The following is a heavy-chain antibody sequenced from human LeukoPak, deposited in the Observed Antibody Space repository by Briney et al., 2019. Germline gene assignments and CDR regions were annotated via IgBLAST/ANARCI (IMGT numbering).Heavy chain of an antibody. CDR3: AKDPLPLYYDSSDSAFDI. D-gene: IGHD3-22*01. CDR2: ISYDGSNK. J-gene: IGHJ3*02. Sequence: SGGSLRLSCAASGFTFSSYGMHWVRQAPGKGLEWVAVISYDGSNKYYADSVKGRFTISRDNSKNTLYLQMNSLRAEDTAVYYCAKDPLPLYYDSSDSAFDIWGQGTMVTVSS. V-gene: IGHV3-30*18. CDR1: GFTFSSYG.